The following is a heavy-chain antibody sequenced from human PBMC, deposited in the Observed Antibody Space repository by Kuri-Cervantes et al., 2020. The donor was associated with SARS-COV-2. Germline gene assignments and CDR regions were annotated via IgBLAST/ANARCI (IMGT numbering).Heavy chain of an antibody. CDR1: GYTFTSYG. V-gene: IGHV1-8*02. CDR3: ARALPAGRFGELIYYFDY. CDR2: MNPNSGNT. Sequence: ASVKVSCKASGYTFTSYGISWVRQAPGQGLEWMGWMNPNSGNTGYAQKFQGRVSMTRNTSISTAYMELSSLRSEDTAVYYCARALPAGRFGELIYYFDYWGQGTLVTVSS. D-gene: IGHD3-10*01. J-gene: IGHJ4*02.